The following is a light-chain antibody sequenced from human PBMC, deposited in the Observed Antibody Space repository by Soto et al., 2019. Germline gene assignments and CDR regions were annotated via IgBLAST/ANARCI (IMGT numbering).Light chain of an antibody. Sequence: QSALTQPASVSGSPGQSITISCTGTSSDVGAYNFVSWHQQHPGKAPKLMIYNVYDRPSGISYRFSGSKSGNTASLTISGLQGEHEADYYFSAYTVSRTYVFGTGTKVTVL. CDR1: SSDVGAYNF. CDR3: SAYTVSRTYV. CDR2: NVY. V-gene: IGLV2-14*03. J-gene: IGLJ1*01.